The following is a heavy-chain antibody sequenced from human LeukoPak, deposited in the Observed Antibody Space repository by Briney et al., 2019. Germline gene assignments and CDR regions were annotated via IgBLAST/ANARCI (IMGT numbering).Heavy chain of an antibody. CDR2: ISGSGGTI. CDR3: ARDRFYGSGSYAHFDY. V-gene: IGHV3-48*03. J-gene: IGHJ4*02. Sequence: GGSLRLSCAASGFTFSSYEMNWVRQAPGEGLEWVSYISGSGGTINYADSVKGRFTISRDNAKNSLYLQMNSLRVEDTAVYYCARDRFYGSGSYAHFDYWGQGTLVTVSS. D-gene: IGHD3-10*01. CDR1: GFTFSSYE.